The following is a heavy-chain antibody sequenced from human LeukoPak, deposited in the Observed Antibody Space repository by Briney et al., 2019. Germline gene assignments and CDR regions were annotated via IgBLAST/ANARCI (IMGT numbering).Heavy chain of an antibody. V-gene: IGHV3-23*01. Sequence: GGSLRLSCAVSGFTISNYVMSWVRQAPGKGLEWVSGISMSGGSTYYADSVKGRFTISRDNSTNTLYLQMNSLRAEDTAMYHCAKDVVPAAIWGQGTRVTVSS. D-gene: IGHD2-2*01. CDR3: AKDVVPAAI. CDR1: GFTISNYV. J-gene: IGHJ4*02. CDR2: ISMSGGST.